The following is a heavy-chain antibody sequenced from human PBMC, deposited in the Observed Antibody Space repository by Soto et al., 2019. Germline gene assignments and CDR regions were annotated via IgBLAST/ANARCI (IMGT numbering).Heavy chain of an antibody. CDR1: GGSISSYY. CDR3: GRHFEGKSRFSSWPPVAY. D-gene: IGHD6-13*01. Sequence: SETLSLTCTVSGGSISSYYWSWIRQPPGKGLEWIGYIYYSGSTNYNPSLKSRVTISIDTSKNHFSLRLSSVTAATTALYSCGRHFEGKSRFSSWPPVAYWGQGTLVTFSS. J-gene: IGHJ4*02. V-gene: IGHV4-59*08. CDR2: IYYSGST.